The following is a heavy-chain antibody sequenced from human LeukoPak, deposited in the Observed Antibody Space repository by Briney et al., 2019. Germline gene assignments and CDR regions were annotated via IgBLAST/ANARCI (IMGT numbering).Heavy chain of an antibody. J-gene: IGHJ6*03. Sequence: SVKVSCKASEGTFSSYAIGWVRQAPGQGLEWMGGIIPIFGTANYAQKFQGRVTITTDESTSTAYMELSSLRSEDTAVYYCARSRRGYSYGLGLYYMDVWGKGTTVTVSS. CDR1: EGTFSSYA. D-gene: IGHD5-18*01. CDR3: ARSRRGYSYGLGLYYMDV. CDR2: IIPIFGTA. V-gene: IGHV1-69*05.